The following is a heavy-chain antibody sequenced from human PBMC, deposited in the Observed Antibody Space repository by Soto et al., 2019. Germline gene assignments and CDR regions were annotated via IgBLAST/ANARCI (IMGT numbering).Heavy chain of an antibody. CDR3: AKEVVDYYDSSGYPWLPYFDY. V-gene: IGHV3-74*01. Sequence: GGSLRLSCAASGFTFSSYAMSWVRQAPGKGLEWVSRMNSDGSTTNYADSVKGRFTISRDNAKNSLYLQMNSLRAEDTALYYCAKEVVDYYDSSGYPWLPYFDYWGQGTLVTVSS. CDR1: GFTFSSYA. CDR2: MNSDGSTT. D-gene: IGHD3-22*01. J-gene: IGHJ4*02.